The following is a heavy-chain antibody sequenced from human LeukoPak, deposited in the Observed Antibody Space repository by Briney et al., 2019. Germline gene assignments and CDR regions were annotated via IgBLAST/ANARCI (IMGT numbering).Heavy chain of an antibody. J-gene: IGHJ6*02. Sequence: SETLSLTCAVYGGSFSGYYWSWIRQPPGKGLEWIGEINHSGSTNYNPSLKSRVTISVDTSKNQFSLKLSSVTAADTAVYYCAGRTGAAYGSGVHGMDVWGQGTTVTVSS. D-gene: IGHD3-10*01. V-gene: IGHV4-34*01. CDR2: INHSGST. CDR3: AGRTGAAYGSGVHGMDV. CDR1: GGSFSGYY.